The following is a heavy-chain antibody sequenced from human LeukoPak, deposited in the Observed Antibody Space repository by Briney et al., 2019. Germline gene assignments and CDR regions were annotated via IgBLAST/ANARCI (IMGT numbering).Heavy chain of an antibody. J-gene: IGHJ5*02. V-gene: IGHV1-46*01. CDR1: GYSFTTYY. CDR3: AREGVGVPSAMGFDP. D-gene: IGHD2-2*01. Sequence: ASVKVSCKASGYSFTTYYIHWVRQAPGQGLEWMGVINPSGGSTSYTQKFQARLTMTRDTSTSTVYMELSGLSSEDTAVYYCAREGVGVPSAMGFDPWGQGTLVTVSS. CDR2: INPSGGST.